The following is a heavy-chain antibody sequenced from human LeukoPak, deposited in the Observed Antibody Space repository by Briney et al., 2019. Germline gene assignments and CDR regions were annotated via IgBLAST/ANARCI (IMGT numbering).Heavy chain of an antibody. CDR2: IRYDGSNK. V-gene: IGHV3-30*02. Sequence: GGSLRLSCAASGFTFSSYGMHWVRQAPGKGLEWVAFIRYDGSNKYYADSVKGRFTISRDNSKNTLYLQMNGLRAEDTAVYYCAKDREAYCGGDCYCDYWGQGTLVTVSS. CDR3: AKDREAYCGGDCYCDY. D-gene: IGHD2-21*01. CDR1: GFTFSSYG. J-gene: IGHJ4*02.